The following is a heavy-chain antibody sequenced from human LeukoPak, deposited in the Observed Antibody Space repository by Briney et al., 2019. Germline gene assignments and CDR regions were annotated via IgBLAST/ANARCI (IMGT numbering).Heavy chain of an antibody. Sequence: GGSLRLSCAASDINVRGNDMTWVRQAPGKGPEWVSVIKSGGGTYYADSVKGRFTISRDNPKNALYLQMNSLRAEDTAIYYCARDSTRSAFDIWGQGTMVTVSS. J-gene: IGHJ3*02. CDR3: ARDSTRSAFDI. CDR1: DINVRGND. V-gene: IGHV3-53*01. CDR2: IKSGGGT.